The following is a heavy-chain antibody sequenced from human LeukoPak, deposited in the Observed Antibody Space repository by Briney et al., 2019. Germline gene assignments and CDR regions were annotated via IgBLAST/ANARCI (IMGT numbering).Heavy chain of an antibody. J-gene: IGHJ6*02. V-gene: IGHV5-51*01. CDR1: GYSFTSYW. D-gene: IGHD2-21*01. CDR3: ARLLANFGDGVIYYYYGMDV. CDR2: IYPGDSDT. Sequence: GESLKISCKGSGYSFTSYWIGWVRQVPGKGLEWMGIIYPGDSDTRYSPSFQGQVTISADKSISTAYLQWSSLKASDTAMYYCARLLANFGDGVIYYYYGMDVWGQGTTVTVSS.